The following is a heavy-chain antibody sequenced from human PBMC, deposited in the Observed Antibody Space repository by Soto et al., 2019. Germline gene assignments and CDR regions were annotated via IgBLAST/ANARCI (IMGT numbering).Heavy chain of an antibody. Sequence: GKGLEWVSVIYSGGSTYYADSVKGRFSISRDNSKNTLYLQMNSLRAEDTAVYYCARELTTVTRAYYRAVWGNGTTVTVSS. V-gene: IGHV3-66*01. D-gene: IGHD4-17*01. J-gene: IGHJ6*03. CDR2: IYSGGST. CDR3: ARELTTVTRAYYRAV.